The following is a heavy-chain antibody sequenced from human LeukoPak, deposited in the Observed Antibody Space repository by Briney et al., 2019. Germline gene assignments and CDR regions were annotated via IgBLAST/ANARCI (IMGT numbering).Heavy chain of an antibody. J-gene: IGHJ4*02. CDR2: IYQSGST. CDR1: GYSIRSGYH. D-gene: IGHD3-22*01. CDR3: ARRDFDSSGYLSFYFDY. Sequence: TSETLSLTCAVSGYSIRSGYHWSWIRQPPGKGLEWIGSIYQSGSTYYNPSLKSRVTTSVDTSKNQFSLNLSSVTAAGSAVYYCARRDFDSSGYLSFYFDYWGQGTLVTVSS. V-gene: IGHV4-38-2*01.